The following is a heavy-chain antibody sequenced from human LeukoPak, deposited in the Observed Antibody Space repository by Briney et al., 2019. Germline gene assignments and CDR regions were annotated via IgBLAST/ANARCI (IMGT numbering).Heavy chain of an antibody. Sequence: TSVRVSCQASGFTFKSSAIQWVRQARGRRLEWMGWIVIGSGNTIYAQRFRERVTISRDMSTETAYLEVSGLRFEDTAVYYCAAAPMGDYWGQGTLVTVSS. V-gene: IGHV1-58*02. CDR2: IVIGSGNT. J-gene: IGHJ4*02. CDR1: GFTFKSSA. CDR3: AAAPMGDY.